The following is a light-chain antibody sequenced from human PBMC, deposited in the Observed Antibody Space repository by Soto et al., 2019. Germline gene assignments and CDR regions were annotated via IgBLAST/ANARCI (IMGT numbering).Light chain of an antibody. CDR3: LQRSNWPWT. CDR1: QSVGSF. J-gene: IGKJ1*01. CDR2: AAS. Sequence: EIVLTQSPGTLSLSPGARAPLSCRASQSVGSFLAWYQQKPGQAPRLLIYAASNRATGIPARFSGSGSGTDFTLTISSLEPEDFAVYYCLQRSNWPWTFGQGTKVDIK. V-gene: IGKV3-11*01.